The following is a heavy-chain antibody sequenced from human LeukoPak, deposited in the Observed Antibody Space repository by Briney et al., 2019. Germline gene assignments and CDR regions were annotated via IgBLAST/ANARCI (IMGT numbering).Heavy chain of an antibody. CDR3: AKPPIGYCSGGSCNNWFDP. CDR2: ISGSGGST. Sequence: GGSLRLSCAASGFTFSSYSMNWVRQAPGKGLEWVSAISGSGGSTYYADSVKGRFTISRDNSKNTLYLQMNSLRAEDTAVYYCAKPPIGYCSGGSCNNWFDPWGQGTLVTVSS. CDR1: GFTFSSYS. D-gene: IGHD2-15*01. V-gene: IGHV3-23*01. J-gene: IGHJ5*02.